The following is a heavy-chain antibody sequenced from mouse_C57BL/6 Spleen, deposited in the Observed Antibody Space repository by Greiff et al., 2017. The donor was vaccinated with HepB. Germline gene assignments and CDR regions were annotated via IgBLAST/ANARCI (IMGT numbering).Heavy chain of an antibody. CDR1: GFTFSDYG. D-gene: IGHD2-14*01. CDR2: ISSGSSTI. CDR3: ARPIGGYAMDY. V-gene: IGHV5-17*01. J-gene: IGHJ4*01. Sequence: EVKVVESGGGLVKPGGSLKLSCAASGFTFSDYGMHWVRQAPEKGLEWVAYISSGSSTIYYADTVKGRFTISRDNAKNTLFLQMTSLRSEDTAMYYCARPIGGYAMDYWGQGTSVTVSS.